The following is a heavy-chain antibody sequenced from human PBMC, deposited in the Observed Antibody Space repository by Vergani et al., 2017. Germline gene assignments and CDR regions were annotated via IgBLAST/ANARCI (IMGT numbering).Heavy chain of an antibody. J-gene: IGHJ5*02. CDR3: AHKPPTGMNWFDH. D-gene: IGHD1-14*01. CDR2: IFWNDNQ. Sequence: QITLKESGPALVKPTETLTLTCTFSDFSLTTTVGMGVAWIRQPPGKALEWLEFIFWNDNQRYDPSLKSRLTIAKDTSKHQVVLDLTNLDPVDTATYYCAHKPPTGMNWFDHWGQGILVTVSS. CDR1: DFSLTTTVGMG. V-gene: IGHV2-5*01.